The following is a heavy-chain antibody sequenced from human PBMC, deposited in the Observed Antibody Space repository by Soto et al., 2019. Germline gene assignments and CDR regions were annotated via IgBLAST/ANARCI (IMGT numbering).Heavy chain of an antibody. D-gene: IGHD3-3*01. CDR2: ISSSSSYI. J-gene: IGHJ3*02. CDR1: GFTFSSYS. Sequence: PGGSLRLSCAASGFTFSSYSMNWVRQAPGKGLEWVSSISSSSSYIYYADSVKGRFTISRDNAKNSLYLQMNSLRAEDTAVYYCARTHYDFWSGSDKNAFDIWGQGTMVTVSS. CDR3: ARTHYDFWSGSDKNAFDI. V-gene: IGHV3-21*01.